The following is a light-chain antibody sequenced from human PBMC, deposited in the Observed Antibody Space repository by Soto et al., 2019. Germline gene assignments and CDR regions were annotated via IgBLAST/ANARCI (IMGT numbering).Light chain of an antibody. V-gene: IGKV1-33*01. CDR2: DAS. CDR1: QDISHF. CDR3: QQYDDMPMT. J-gene: IGKJ5*01. Sequence: DIQMTQSPSSLFASVGDRVTITCRASQDISHFLNWYQQKPGKAPKLLIYDASNLQTGVPSRFSGRGSGTDFTFTISSLQPADSGTYYCQQYDDMPMTFGQGTRLEIK.